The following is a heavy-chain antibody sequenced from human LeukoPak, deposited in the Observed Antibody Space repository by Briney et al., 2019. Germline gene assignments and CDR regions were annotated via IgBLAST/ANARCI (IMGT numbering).Heavy chain of an antibody. CDR3: AKDEWFIYRADFILDY. Sequence: GVSLRLSCAASGFTFDDYAMHWVRQAPGKGLKWVSGISWNSGSIGYADSVKGRFTISRDNAKNSLYLQMNSLRAEDSALYYCAKDEWFIYRADFILDYWGQGTLVTVSS. CDR2: ISWNSGSI. D-gene: IGHD3-3*01. J-gene: IGHJ4*02. V-gene: IGHV3-9*01. CDR1: GFTFDDYA.